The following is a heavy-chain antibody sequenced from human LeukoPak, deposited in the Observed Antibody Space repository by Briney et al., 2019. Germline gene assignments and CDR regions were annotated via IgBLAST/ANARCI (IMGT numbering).Heavy chain of an antibody. J-gene: IGHJ3*02. CDR3: ARLADPKPEGPRSYRNYYGSGSSTSAFDI. Sequence: GESLKISCKGSGYSFTSYWIGWVRQMPGKGLDWMGIIYPGDSDTRHSPSCQGQVTISADKSISTAYLQWSSLKASDTAMYYCARLADPKPEGPRSYRNYYGSGSSTSAFDIWGQGTMVTVSS. CDR1: GYSFTSYW. V-gene: IGHV5-51*01. CDR2: IYPGDSDT. D-gene: IGHD3-10*01.